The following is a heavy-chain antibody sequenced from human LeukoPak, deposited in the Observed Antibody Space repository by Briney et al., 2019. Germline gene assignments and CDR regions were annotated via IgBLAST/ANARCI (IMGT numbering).Heavy chain of an antibody. Sequence: SETLSLTCTVSGGSISSYYRSWIRQPAGKGLEWIGRIYSTGSTNYNPSLKSRVTMSVDTSKNQFSLRLRSVTAADTAVYYCARQIASAGTAGFDFWGQGALVTVSS. CDR3: ARQIASAGTAGFDF. CDR1: GGSISSYY. V-gene: IGHV4-4*07. D-gene: IGHD6-13*01. CDR2: IYSTGST. J-gene: IGHJ4*02.